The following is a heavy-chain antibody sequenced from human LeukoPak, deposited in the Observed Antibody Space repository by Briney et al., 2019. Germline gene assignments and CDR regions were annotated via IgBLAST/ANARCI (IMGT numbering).Heavy chain of an antibody. CDR3: AKDLGYCGGDCYPIYYYYGMDV. CDR1: GYTFTSYD. J-gene: IGHJ6*02. Sequence: ASVKVSCKASGYTFTSYDINWVRQATGQGLEWMGWMNPNSGNTGYAQKFQGRVTITRNTSISTAYMELSSLRAEDTAVYYCAKDLGYCGGDCYPIYYYYGMDVWGQGTTVTVSS. CDR2: MNPNSGNT. D-gene: IGHD2-21*02. V-gene: IGHV1-8*03.